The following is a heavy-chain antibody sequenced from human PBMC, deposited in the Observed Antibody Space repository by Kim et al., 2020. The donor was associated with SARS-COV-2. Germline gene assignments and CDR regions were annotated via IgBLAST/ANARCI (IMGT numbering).Heavy chain of an antibody. Sequence: SETLSLTCTVSGGSISSYYWSWIRQPPGKGLEWIGYIYYSGSTNYNPSLKSRVTISVDTSKNQFSLKLSSVTAADTAVYYCARGYCSSTSCYLEDYWGQGTLVTVSS. CDR1: GGSISSYY. CDR3: ARGYCSSTSCYLEDY. J-gene: IGHJ4*02. V-gene: IGHV4-59*13. D-gene: IGHD2-2*01. CDR2: IYYSGST.